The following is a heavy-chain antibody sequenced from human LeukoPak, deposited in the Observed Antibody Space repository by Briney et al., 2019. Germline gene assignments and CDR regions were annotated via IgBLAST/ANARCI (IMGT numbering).Heavy chain of an antibody. D-gene: IGHD6-19*01. J-gene: IGHJ5*02. Sequence: SETLSLTCTVSGGSIGRSSYYWSWIRQPPGKGLEWIGYIYYSGSTNYNPSLKSRVTISVDTSKNQFSLKLSSVTAADTAVYYCVGAVAGMGWFDPWGQGTLVTVSS. CDR1: GGSIGRSSYY. CDR3: VGAVAGMGWFDP. CDR2: IYYSGST. V-gene: IGHV4-61*01.